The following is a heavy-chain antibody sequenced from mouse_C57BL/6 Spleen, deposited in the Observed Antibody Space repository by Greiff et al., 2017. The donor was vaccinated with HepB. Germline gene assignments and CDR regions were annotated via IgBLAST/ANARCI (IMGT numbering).Heavy chain of an antibody. J-gene: IGHJ2*01. Sequence: QVQLQQPGAELVRPGSSVKLSCKASGYTFTSYWMDWVKQRPGQGLEWIGNIYPSDSETHYNQKFKDKATLTVDKSSSTAYMQLSSLTSEDSAVYYCARRGDYYGSSWGYWGQGTTLTVSS. CDR1: GYTFTSYW. CDR2: IYPSDSET. D-gene: IGHD1-1*01. CDR3: ARRGDYYGSSWGY. V-gene: IGHV1-61*01.